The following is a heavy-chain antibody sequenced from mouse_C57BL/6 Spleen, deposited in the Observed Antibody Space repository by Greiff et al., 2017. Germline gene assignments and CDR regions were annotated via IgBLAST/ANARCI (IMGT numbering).Heavy chain of an antibody. CDR1: GYSFTGYY. CDR3: ARRTYYSNYLYAMDY. D-gene: IGHD2-5*01. CDR2: INPSTGGT. V-gene: IGHV1-42*01. J-gene: IGHJ4*01. Sequence: VHVKQSGPELVKPGASVKISCKASGYSFTGYYMNWVKQSPEKSLEWIGEINPSTGGTTYNQKFKAKATLTVDKSSSTAYMQLKSLTSEDSAVYYCARRTYYSNYLYAMDYWGQGTSVTVSS.